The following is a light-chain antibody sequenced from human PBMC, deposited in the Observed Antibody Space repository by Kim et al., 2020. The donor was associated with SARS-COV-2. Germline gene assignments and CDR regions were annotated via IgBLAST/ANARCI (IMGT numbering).Light chain of an antibody. J-gene: IGLJ2*01. CDR2: GNN. Sequence: SSELTQDPSVSVALGQTVKITCQGDSLRKYYANWYQQRPGQAPVLVIYGNNNRPSGIPERFSGSSSGNTASLTITGAQAEDEANYYCNSRDSTDNFLFGGGSKLTVL. CDR3: NSRDSTDNFL. CDR1: SLRKYY. V-gene: IGLV3-19*01.